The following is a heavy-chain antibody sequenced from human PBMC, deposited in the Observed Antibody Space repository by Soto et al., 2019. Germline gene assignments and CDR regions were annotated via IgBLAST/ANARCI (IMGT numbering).Heavy chain of an antibody. Sequence: QVQLVQSGAEVKKPGASVKVSCKASGYTFTSYAMHWVCQAPGQRFEWMGWINAGNGNTKYSQKFQGRVTITRDTSASTAYMELSSLRSEDTAVYYCVREASHYDILTGYYSYYFDYWGQGTLVSVSS. CDR3: VREASHYDILTGYYSYYFDY. CDR1: GYTFTSYA. J-gene: IGHJ4*02. CDR2: INAGNGNT. D-gene: IGHD3-9*01. V-gene: IGHV1-3*01.